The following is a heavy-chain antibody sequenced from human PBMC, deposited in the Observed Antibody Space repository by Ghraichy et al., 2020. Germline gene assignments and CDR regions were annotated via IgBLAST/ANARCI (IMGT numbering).Heavy chain of an antibody. CDR2: ISGSGGTT. CDR3: AKVGHTLPYGMDV. J-gene: IGHJ6*02. V-gene: IGHV3-23*01. CDR1: GFRFSTYD. Sequence: LSLTCAASGFRFSTYDMSWVRQAPGKGLEWVSLISGSGGTTFNADSVRGRFTSSRDNSKNTLYLQMNNLRAEDTAVYYCAKVGHTLPYGMDVWGQGTAVTVSS. D-gene: IGHD3-16*01.